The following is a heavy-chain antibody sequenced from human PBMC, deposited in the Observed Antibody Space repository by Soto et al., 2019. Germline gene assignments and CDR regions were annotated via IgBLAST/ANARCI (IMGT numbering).Heavy chain of an antibody. CDR3: ARASVAAAGTPYYYGMDV. CDR2: IIPIFGTP. D-gene: IGHD6-13*01. V-gene: IGHV1-69*01. CDR1: GGTFSSYA. J-gene: IGHJ6*02. Sequence: QVQLVQSGAEVKKPGSSVKVSCKASGGTFSSYAISWVRQAPGQGLEWMGGIIPIFGTPNYAQKFQGRVTITADESTSTAYMELSSLRSEDTAVYYCARASVAAAGTPYYYGMDVWGQGTTVTVSS.